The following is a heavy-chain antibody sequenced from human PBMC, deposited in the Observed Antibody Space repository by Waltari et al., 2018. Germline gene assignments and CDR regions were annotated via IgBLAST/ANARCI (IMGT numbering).Heavy chain of an antibody. J-gene: IGHJ3*02. CDR1: GFTFSSYA. V-gene: IGHV3-23*03. CDR3: WRGDAFDI. CDR2: IYSGGST. Sequence: EVQLLESGGGLVQPGGSLRLSCAASGFTFSSYAMSWVRQAPGKGLEWVSVIYSGGSTDYADSVKGRFTISRENSKNTLYLQMNSLRAEDTAVYYCWRGDAFDIWGQGTMVTVSS.